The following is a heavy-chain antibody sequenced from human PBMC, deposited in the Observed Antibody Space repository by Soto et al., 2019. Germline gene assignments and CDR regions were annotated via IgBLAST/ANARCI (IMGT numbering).Heavy chain of an antibody. CDR2: IVSDGSAI. V-gene: IGHV3-33*01. D-gene: IGHD3-3*02. CDR3: ARDDAFDNENGFDM. Sequence: PGGSLRLSCAVSGFPFSFYGFHWVRQSPGKGLEWLGVIVSDGSAIYHADSLEGRFFISRDNSKDILYLQMNSLRVEDTAVYYCARDDAFDNENGFDMWDQGTMVTVSS. CDR1: GFPFSFYG. J-gene: IGHJ3*02.